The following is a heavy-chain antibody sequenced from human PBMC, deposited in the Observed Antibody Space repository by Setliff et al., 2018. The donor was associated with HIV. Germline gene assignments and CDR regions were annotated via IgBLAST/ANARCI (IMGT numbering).Heavy chain of an antibody. J-gene: IGHJ4*02. CDR1: GFTFSDSN. CDR3: SCSGYDSYFDY. V-gene: IGHV3-11*03. CDR2: ISSRSGYT. D-gene: IGHD5-12*01. Sequence: GESLKISCAASGFTFSDSNMGWIRQAPGKGLEWVSYISSRSGYTNYADSVEGRFTISRDNGKNSLFLQMNSLKTEDTAVYYCSCSGYDSYFDYWGQGTPVTVSS.